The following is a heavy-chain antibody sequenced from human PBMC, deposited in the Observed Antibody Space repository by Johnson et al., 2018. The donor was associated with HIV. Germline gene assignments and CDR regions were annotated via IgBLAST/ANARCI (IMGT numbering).Heavy chain of an antibody. CDR3: AKGQSSGYPKDAFDI. CDR2: IRYDGSNK. J-gene: IGHJ3*02. Sequence: QVQLVESGGGVVQPGGSLRLSCAASGFTFSSYGMHWVRQAPGKGLAWVAFIRYDGSNKYYGDSVKGRFTISRDNSRNSLYLQMNSLRAEDTAVYYCAKGQSSGYPKDAFDIWGQGTMVIVSS. CDR1: GFTFSSYG. D-gene: IGHD3-22*01. V-gene: IGHV3-30*02.